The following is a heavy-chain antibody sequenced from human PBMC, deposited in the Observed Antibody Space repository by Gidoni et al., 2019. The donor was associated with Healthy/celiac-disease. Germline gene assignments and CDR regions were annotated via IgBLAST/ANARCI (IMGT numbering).Heavy chain of an antibody. CDR3: ARRLGRGADI. CDR2: INSDGSST. J-gene: IGHJ3*02. D-gene: IGHD2-15*01. V-gene: IGHV3-74*01. CDR1: GFTFSSYW. Sequence: EVQLVESGGGLVQPGGSLRLYCAASGFTFSSYWMHWVRQAPGKGLVWVSRINSDGSSTSYAGSVKGRFTISRDNAKNTLYLQMTSLRAEDTSVYYCARRLGRGADIWGQGTMVTVSS.